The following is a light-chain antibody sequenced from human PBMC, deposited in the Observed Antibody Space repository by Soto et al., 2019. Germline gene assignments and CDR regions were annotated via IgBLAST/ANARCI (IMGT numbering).Light chain of an antibody. J-gene: IGLJ1*01. CDR2: DVS. V-gene: IGLV2-14*03. Sequence: XSVLTQPASVSGSPGQSITISCTGTSSDVGGYNYVSWYQQYPGKAPKLMIYDVSNRPSGVSNRFSGSKSGNTASLTISGLQAEDEADYSCSSYTTSNTFYVFGTGPKSPS. CDR1: SSDVGGYNY. CDR3: SSYTTSNTFYV.